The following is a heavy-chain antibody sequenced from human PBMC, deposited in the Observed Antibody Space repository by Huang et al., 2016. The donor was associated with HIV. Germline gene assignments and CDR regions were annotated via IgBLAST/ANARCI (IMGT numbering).Heavy chain of an antibody. CDR3: AKDIRGRSGWYNFDY. D-gene: IGHD6-19*01. CDR2: ITWKSDNM. Sequence: EVHLVESGGGLVLPGRSLRLSCRASGFMFEDYAMHGVRQVPGKGLEWVSGITWKSDNMAYADSVKGRVTISRDNAKSSLYLQMNSLRLEDTALYYCAKDIRGRSGWYNFDYWGQGTLVTVSS. J-gene: IGHJ4*02. CDR1: GFMFEDYA. V-gene: IGHV3-9*01.